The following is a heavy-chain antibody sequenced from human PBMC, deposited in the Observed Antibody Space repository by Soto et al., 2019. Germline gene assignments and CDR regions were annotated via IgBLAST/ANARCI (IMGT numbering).Heavy chain of an antibody. CDR3: ARQRTTVVTQAYFDH. V-gene: IGHV4-39*01. Sequence: PSEPLSLTCTVCGGSITSSSYYWGWIRQPPGKGLEWIGGIYYSGRSYYNPSLKSRVTMSVDTSKNQFSLTLNSVTAADAAVYYCARQRTTVVTQAYFDHWGQGTLVTAPQ. J-gene: IGHJ4*02. CDR1: GGSITSSSYY. CDR2: IYYSGRS. D-gene: IGHD4-17*01.